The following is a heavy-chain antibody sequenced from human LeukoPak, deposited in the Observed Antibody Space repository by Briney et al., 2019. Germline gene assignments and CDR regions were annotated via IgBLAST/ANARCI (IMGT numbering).Heavy chain of an antibody. D-gene: IGHD3-10*01. CDR2: INHSGST. Sequence: SETLSLTSAVYGGSFSGYYWSWIRQPPGKGLEWIGEINHSGSTNYNPSLKSRVTISVDTSKNQFSLKLSSVTAADTAVYYCARGRQGIHGYWGQGTLVTVSS. V-gene: IGHV4-34*01. J-gene: IGHJ4*02. CDR1: GGSFSGYY. CDR3: ARGRQGIHGY.